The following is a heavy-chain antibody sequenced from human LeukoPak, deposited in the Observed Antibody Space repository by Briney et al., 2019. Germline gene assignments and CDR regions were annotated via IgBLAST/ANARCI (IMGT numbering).Heavy chain of an antibody. CDR1: GYTFTSYY. Sequence: ASVKVSCKASGYTFTSYYMHWVRQAPGQGLEWMGIINPSGGSTSYAQKFQGRVTMTRDTSTSTVYMELSSLRSEDTAVYYCARDPRIILRFLEWSMGSGAFDIWGQGTMVTVSS. CDR3: ARDPRIILRFLEWSMGSGAFDI. J-gene: IGHJ3*02. CDR2: INPSGGST. V-gene: IGHV1-46*01. D-gene: IGHD3-3*01.